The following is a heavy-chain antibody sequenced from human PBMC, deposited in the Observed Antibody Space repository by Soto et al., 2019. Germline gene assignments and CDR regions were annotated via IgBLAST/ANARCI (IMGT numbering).Heavy chain of an antibody. Sequence: GGSLRLSCAASGFTFSSDEMNWVRQAPGKGLEWVSSISSNSAYIYYTDALRGRFTISRDNAKNSLHLQMNSLRAEDTAVYYCTRDASRDSSARGWFDPWGPGTLVTVSS. CDR3: TRDASRDSSARGWFDP. J-gene: IGHJ5*02. V-gene: IGHV3-21*01. CDR1: GFTFSSDE. D-gene: IGHD6-13*01. CDR2: ISSNSAYI.